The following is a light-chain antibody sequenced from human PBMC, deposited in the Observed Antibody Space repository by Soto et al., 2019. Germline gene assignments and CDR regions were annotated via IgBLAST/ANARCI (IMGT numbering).Light chain of an antibody. CDR1: SSDVGGYNH. J-gene: IGLJ2*01. CDR3: SSYAGSNNVVV. V-gene: IGLV2-8*01. Sequence: QSALTQPPSASGSPGQSVAISCTGTSSDVGGYNHVSWYQHHPGKAPKLMIYEVSKRPSGVPDRFSGSKSGNTASLTVSGLQAEDEADYYCSSYAGSNNVVVFGGGTKLTVL. CDR2: EVS.